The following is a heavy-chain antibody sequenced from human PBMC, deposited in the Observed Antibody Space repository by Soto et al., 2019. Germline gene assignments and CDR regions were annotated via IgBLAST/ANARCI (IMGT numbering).Heavy chain of an antibody. V-gene: IGHV3-11*01. Sequence: GGSLRLSCAASGFTFSDYYMTWIRQAPGKGLEWVSYITASGTTTYYAESVKGRFTISRDISKNTLYLQMNSLRAEDTAVYYCAKLVRYWGQGTLVTVPS. J-gene: IGHJ4*02. CDR1: GFTFSDYY. CDR2: ITASGTTT. CDR3: AKLVRY.